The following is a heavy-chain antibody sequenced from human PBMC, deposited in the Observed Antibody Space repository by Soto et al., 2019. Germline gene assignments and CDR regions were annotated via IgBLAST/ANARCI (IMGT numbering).Heavy chain of an antibody. V-gene: IGHV4-59*01. CDR2: IYYSGST. Sequence: QVQLQESGPGLVKPSETLSLTCTVSGGSISSYYWSWIRQPPGKGLEWIGYIYYSGSTNYNPSLKSRVTISVDTSKNQFSLKLSSVTAADTAVYYCARRYGYAFDIGGQGTMGTVSS. CDR1: GGSISSYY. J-gene: IGHJ3*02. D-gene: IGHD4-17*01. CDR3: ARRYGYAFDI.